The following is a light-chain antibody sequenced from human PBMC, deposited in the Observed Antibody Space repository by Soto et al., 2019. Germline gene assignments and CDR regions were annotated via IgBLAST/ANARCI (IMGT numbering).Light chain of an antibody. CDR1: QGIRNF. V-gene: IGKV1-5*01. Sequence: DIQLTQSPSFLSASVGDRVTITCRASQGIRNFLAWYQQKLGKAPKLLIYDASSLESGVPSRFSGSGSGTEFTLTISSLQPDDFATYYCQQYNSYSVTFGGGTKVDI. J-gene: IGKJ4*01. CDR3: QQYNSYSVT. CDR2: DAS.